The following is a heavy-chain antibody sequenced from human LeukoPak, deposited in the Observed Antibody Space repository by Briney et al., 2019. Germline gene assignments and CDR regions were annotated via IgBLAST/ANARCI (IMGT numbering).Heavy chain of an antibody. Sequence: SETLSLTCTVSGGSISSGGYYWSWIRQHPGKGLEWIGYIYYSGSTYYNPSLKSRVTISVDTSKNQFSLKLSSVTAADTAVYYCVRGIAAAELDYWGQGTLVTVSS. CDR1: GGSISSGGYY. CDR2: IYYSGST. J-gene: IGHJ4*02. D-gene: IGHD6-13*01. CDR3: VRGIAAAELDY. V-gene: IGHV4-31*03.